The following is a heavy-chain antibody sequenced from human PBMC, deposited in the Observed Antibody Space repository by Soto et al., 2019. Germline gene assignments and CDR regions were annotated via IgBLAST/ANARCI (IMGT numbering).Heavy chain of an antibody. Sequence: GGSLILSCAASGFTFSSYAMSWVRQAPGKGLEWVSAISGSGGSTYYADSVKGRFTISRDNSKNTLYLQMNSLRAEDTAVYYCAKLRPRHSSSHPHFFDYWGQGSLVTVSS. V-gene: IGHV3-23*01. CDR2: ISGSGGST. CDR3: AKLRPRHSSSHPHFFDY. CDR1: GFTFSSYA. J-gene: IGHJ4*02. D-gene: IGHD6-6*01.